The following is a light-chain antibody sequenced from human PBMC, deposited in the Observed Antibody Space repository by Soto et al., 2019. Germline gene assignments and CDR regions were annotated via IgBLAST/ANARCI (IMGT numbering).Light chain of an antibody. CDR1: QSVSSN. Sequence: EIVMTQSPATLSVSPGERATLSCRASQSVSSNLAWYQQKPGQAPRRLIYGASIRATGIPDRFSGSGSGTDFTLTISRLEPEDFALYYCQQYHTSPLTFGQGTKGDIK. CDR3: QQYHTSPLT. CDR2: GAS. V-gene: IGKV3D-15*01. J-gene: IGKJ1*01.